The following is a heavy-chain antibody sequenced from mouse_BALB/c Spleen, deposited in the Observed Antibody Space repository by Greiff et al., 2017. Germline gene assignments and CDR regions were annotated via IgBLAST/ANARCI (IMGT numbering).Heavy chain of an antibody. Sequence: EVQLVESGPGLVKPSQSLSLTCTVTGYSITSDYAWNWIRQFPGNKLEWMGYISYSGSTSYNPSLKSRISITRDTSKNQFFLQLNSVTTEDTATYYCARGLLPRAMDYWGQGTSVTVSS. V-gene: IGHV3-2*02. CDR3: ARGLLPRAMDY. CDR2: ISYSGST. J-gene: IGHJ4*01. D-gene: IGHD2-3*01. CDR1: GYSITSDYA.